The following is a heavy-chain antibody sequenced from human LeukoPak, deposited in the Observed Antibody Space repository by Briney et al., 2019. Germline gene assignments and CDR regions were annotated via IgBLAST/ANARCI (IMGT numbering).Heavy chain of an antibody. Sequence: GGSLRLSCAASGFTFSSYWMSWVRQAPGKGLEWVANIKQDGSEKYYVDSVKGRFTISRDNAKNSLYLQMSSLRAEDTAVYYCARAPLRSPLDYWGQGTLVTVSS. CDR1: GFTFSSYW. CDR2: IKQDGSEK. D-gene: IGHD2-8*01. V-gene: IGHV3-7*01. J-gene: IGHJ4*02. CDR3: ARAPLRSPLDY.